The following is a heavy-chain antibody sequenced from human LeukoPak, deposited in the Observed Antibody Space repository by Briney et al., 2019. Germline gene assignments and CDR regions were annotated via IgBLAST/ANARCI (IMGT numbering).Heavy chain of an antibody. Sequence: GGSLRLSCAASGFTFSSYGMHWVRQAPGKGLEWVAVISYDGSNKYYADSVKGRFTISRDNSKNTVCLQMNSLRVEDTAVYYCARDPSGSGWSLNNWGQGTLVTVSS. J-gene: IGHJ4*02. V-gene: IGHV3-30*03. D-gene: IGHD6-19*01. CDR1: GFTFSSYG. CDR2: ISYDGSNK. CDR3: ARDPSGSGWSLNN.